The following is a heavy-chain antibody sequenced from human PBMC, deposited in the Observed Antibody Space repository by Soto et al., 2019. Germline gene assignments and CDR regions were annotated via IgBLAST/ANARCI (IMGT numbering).Heavy chain of an antibody. J-gene: IGHJ6*02. CDR2: IFPGDSDT. CDR3: ASHPLYDFWSGYLGPQQNYYYHALHA. D-gene: IGHD3-3*01. CDR1: GVRLNSYW. V-gene: IGHV5-51*01. Sequence: GQSLNLSGRASGVRLNSYWMAWGRRMTGKGLEWMGAIFPGDSDTKCSPSFQGQVTISADKSISTAYLQWSSLKASDTAMYYCASHPLYDFWSGYLGPQQNYYYHALHAWGQATPVTSP.